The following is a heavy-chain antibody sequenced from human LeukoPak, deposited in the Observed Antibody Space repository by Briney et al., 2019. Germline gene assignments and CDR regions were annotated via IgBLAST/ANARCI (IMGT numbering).Heavy chain of an antibody. D-gene: IGHD4-17*01. CDR1: GGSISSYY. CDR2: IYYSGST. Sequence: SETLSLTCTVSGGSISSYYWSWIRQPPGKGLEWIGYIYYSGSTNYNPSLKSRVTISVDTSKNQFSLKLSSVTAADTAVYYCARRPKYGDYVALFDYWGQGTLVTVSS. V-gene: IGHV4-59*08. CDR3: ARRPKYGDYVALFDY. J-gene: IGHJ4*02.